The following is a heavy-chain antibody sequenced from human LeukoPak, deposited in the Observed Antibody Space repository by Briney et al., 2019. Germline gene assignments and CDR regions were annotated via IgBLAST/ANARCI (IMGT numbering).Heavy chain of an antibody. CDR1: GFAFGSEA. CDR3: AKDPSWYNWKFSGDY. Sequence: GGSLRLSCAVSGFAFGSEAMSWVRQSPARGLEWVASISPGGGTTYYADYVKGRFTISRDNSKNTLYLQMNSLRAEDTAVYYCAKDPSWYNWKFSGDYWGLGTLATVSS. D-gene: IGHD1-20*01. J-gene: IGHJ4*02. V-gene: IGHV3-23*01. CDR2: ISPGGGTT.